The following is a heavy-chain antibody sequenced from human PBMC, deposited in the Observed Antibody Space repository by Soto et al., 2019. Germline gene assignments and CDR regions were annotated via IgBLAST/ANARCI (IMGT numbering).Heavy chain of an antibody. Sequence: ASVKVSCKASGYTFTSYAMHWVRQAPGQRLEWMGWINAGNGNTKYSQKFQGRVTITRDTSASTAYMELSSLRSEDTAVYYCARGTSLGITFGGEGYFDYWGQGTLVTVSS. J-gene: IGHJ4*02. D-gene: IGHD3-16*01. V-gene: IGHV1-3*01. CDR1: GYTFTSYA. CDR2: INAGNGNT. CDR3: ARGTSLGITFGGEGYFDY.